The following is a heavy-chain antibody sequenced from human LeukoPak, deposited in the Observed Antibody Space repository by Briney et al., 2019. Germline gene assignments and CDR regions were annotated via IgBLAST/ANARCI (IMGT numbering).Heavy chain of an antibody. CDR2: MNPNSGNT. CDR1: GGTFSSYA. V-gene: IGHV1-8*02. Sequence: ASVKVSCKASGGTFSSYAINWVRQATGQGLEWMGWMNPNSGNTGYAQKFQGRVTMTRNTSISTAYMELSSLRSEDTAVYYCARGGVYYYGSGSYSGSWFDPWGQGTLVTVSS. J-gene: IGHJ5*02. D-gene: IGHD3-10*01. CDR3: ARGGVYYYGSGSYSGSWFDP.